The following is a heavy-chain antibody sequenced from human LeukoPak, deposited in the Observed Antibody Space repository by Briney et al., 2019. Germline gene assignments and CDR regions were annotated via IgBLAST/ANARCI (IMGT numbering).Heavy chain of an antibody. V-gene: IGHV4-38-2*02. J-gene: IGHJ4*02. D-gene: IGHD2-21*02. CDR3: TRDQGDYYFDY. Sequence: SETLSLTCAVSGYSISSGYYWGWIRQPPGKGLEWIGRIYTSGSTSYNPSLKSRVTISVDTSKNQFSLKLSSVTAADTAVYYCTRDQGDYYFDYWGQGTLVTVSS. CDR2: IYTSGST. CDR1: GYSISSGYY.